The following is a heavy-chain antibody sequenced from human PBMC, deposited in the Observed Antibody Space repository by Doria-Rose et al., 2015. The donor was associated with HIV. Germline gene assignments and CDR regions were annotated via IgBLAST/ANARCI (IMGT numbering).Heavy chain of an antibody. Sequence: QITLKESGPVLVKLTETLTLTCTVSGVSLSSPGVGVSWIRQPPGKALEWLANIFSDDERSYKTSLKSRLTISRGTSKSQVVLTMTDMDPVDTATYYCARIKSSRWYHKYYFDFWGQGTLVVVSA. CDR2: IFSDDER. CDR1: GVSLSSPGVG. V-gene: IGHV2-26*01. D-gene: IGHD6-13*01. CDR3: ARIKSSRWYHKYYFDF. J-gene: IGHJ4*02.